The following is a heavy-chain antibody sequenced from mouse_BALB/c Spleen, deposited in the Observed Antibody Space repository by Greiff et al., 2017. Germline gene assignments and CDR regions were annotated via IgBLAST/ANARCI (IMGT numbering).Heavy chain of an antibody. CDR2: IDPENGNT. V-gene: IGHV14-1*02. CDR3: ALTVDY. J-gene: IGHJ2*01. Sequence: VQLQQSGAELVRPGALVKLSCKASGFNIKDYYMHWVKQRPEQGLEWIGWIDPENGNTIYDPKFQGKASITADTSSNTAYLQLSSLTSEDTAVYYCALTVDYWGQGTTLTVSS. CDR1: GFNIKDYY.